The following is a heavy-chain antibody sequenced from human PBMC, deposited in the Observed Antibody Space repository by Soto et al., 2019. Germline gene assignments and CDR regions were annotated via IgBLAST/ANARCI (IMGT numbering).Heavy chain of an antibody. J-gene: IGHJ3*02. CDR2: ISSSSSTI. CDR1: GFTFSSYS. Sequence: EVQLVESGGGLVQPGGSLRLSCAASGFTFSSYSMNWVRQAPGKGLEWVSYISSSSSTIYYADSVKGRFTISRDNAKNSLYLQMNSRRAEDTAVYYCAREYLGYCSGGSCYSDDAFDIWGQGTMVTVSS. V-gene: IGHV3-48*01. CDR3: AREYLGYCSGGSCYSDDAFDI. D-gene: IGHD2-15*01.